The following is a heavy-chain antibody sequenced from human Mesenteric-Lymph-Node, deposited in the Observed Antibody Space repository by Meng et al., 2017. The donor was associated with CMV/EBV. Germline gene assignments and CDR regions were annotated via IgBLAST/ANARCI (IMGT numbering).Heavy chain of an antibody. V-gene: IGHV3-30*02. J-gene: IGHJ4*02. Sequence: GESLKISCETSGFTFSNYGMHWVRQAPGKGLEWGAFVRYDRASEQYVDSVKGRFPISRDNSKNTLYLQMTSLRSEDTALFYCARSRDAYSPLSYWGQGTLVTVSS. D-gene: IGHD5-24*01. CDR2: VRYDRASE. CDR1: GFTFSNYG. CDR3: ARSRDAYSPLSY.